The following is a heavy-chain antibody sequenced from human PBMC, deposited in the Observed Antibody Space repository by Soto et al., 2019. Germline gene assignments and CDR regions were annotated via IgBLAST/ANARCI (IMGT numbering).Heavy chain of an antibody. CDR1: GYTFTSYD. CDR2: MNPNSGNT. D-gene: IGHD1-26*01. CDR3: AYPVGGSYHYGMDV. V-gene: IGHV1-8*01. Sequence: QVQLVQSGAEVKKPGASVKVSCKASGYTFTSYDINWVRQATGQGLEWMGWMNPNSGNTGYTQKFQGRVTMTRNTSISTAYMELSSLRSEDTAVYYCAYPVGGSYHYGMDVWGQGITVTVSS. J-gene: IGHJ6*02.